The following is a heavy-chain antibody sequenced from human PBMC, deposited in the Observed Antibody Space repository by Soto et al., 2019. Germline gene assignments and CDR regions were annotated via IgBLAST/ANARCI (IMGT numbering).Heavy chain of an antibody. CDR2: IKQDGSEK. J-gene: IGHJ4*02. CDR3: AGELFMVRGAVDY. D-gene: IGHD3-10*01. Sequence: EVQLVESGGGLVQPGGSLRLSCAASGFTFSSYWMSWVRQAPGKGLEWVANIKQDGSEKYYVDSVKGRFTISRANAKNSLYLQMNSLRAEDTAVYYCAGELFMVRGAVDYWGQGTLVTVSS. V-gene: IGHV3-7*01. CDR1: GFTFSSYW.